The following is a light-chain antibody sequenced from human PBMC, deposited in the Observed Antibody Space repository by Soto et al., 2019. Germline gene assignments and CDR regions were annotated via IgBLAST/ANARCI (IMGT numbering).Light chain of an antibody. J-gene: IGKJ2*01. CDR1: QRLSTY. CDR2: ATS. V-gene: IGKV3-11*01. CDR3: QERSTWRPGYT. Sequence: DIVLTQSPATLSLSPGERATLSCRASQRLSTYLAWYQQKPVQDPRLLIYATSKRATGVPTRFSGSGSGTDFAITVTRLEPEDFALYSGQERSTWRPGYTFSQGTKLEIK.